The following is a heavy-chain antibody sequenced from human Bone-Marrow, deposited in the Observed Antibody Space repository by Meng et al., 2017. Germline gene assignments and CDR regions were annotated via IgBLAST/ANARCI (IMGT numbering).Heavy chain of an antibody. CDR1: GYNFPDYY. CDR3: ARDEDISAAGKLFGDY. Sequence: QGQLVQSGAEVKKPGASVKVSCKPSGYNFPDYYTHWVRRAPGQGLEWMGRINPKSGDTHYAQKFQARVTMTGDTSISTAYMELSGLRSDDTAMYYCARDEDISAAGKLFGDYWGQGTLVTVSS. CDR2: INPKSGDT. D-gene: IGHD6-25*01. J-gene: IGHJ4*02. V-gene: IGHV1-2*06.